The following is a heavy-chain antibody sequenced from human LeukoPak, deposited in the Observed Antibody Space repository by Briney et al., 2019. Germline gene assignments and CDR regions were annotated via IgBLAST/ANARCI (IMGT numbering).Heavy chain of an antibody. Sequence: GGSLRLSCAASGFTFSNYWMSWVRQAPGKGLEWVANIKEDGSEKYYVDSVKGRFTISRDNAKNSLYLQMNSLRAEDTAVYYCARDLLDAWYDFWSGLGGSWGQGTLVTVSS. CDR1: GFTFSNYW. CDR3: ARDLLDAWYDFWSGLGGS. CDR2: IKEDGSEK. D-gene: IGHD3-3*01. J-gene: IGHJ5*02. V-gene: IGHV3-7*01.